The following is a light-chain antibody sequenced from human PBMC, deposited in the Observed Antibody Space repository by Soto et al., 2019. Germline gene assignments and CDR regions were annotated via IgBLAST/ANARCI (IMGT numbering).Light chain of an antibody. CDR1: QSLLHSNGYNY. V-gene: IGKV2-28*01. CDR3: MQALQTRS. CDR2: LGS. J-gene: IGKJ3*01. Sequence: DIVMTQSPLSLPVTPGEPASISCRSSQSLLHSNGYNYLDWYLQKPGQSPQLLIYLGSNRASGVPDRFSGSGSGTDFTLKISRVEAEDVGVYYCMQALQTRSFGPGNTVDIK.